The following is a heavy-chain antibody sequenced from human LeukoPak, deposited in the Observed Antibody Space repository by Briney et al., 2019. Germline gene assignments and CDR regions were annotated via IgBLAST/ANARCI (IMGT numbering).Heavy chain of an antibody. CDR3: ARDRAAGTLDF. V-gene: IGHV4-59*01. Sequence: PSETLTLTCTVSSGSIIGYYWAWIRQPPGKGLDWIGYIQYSGTTEYNPSLASRATISVDTAKGQFSVNLRSVTAADTAVYYCARDRAAGTLDFWGQGTVVTVSS. CDR2: IQYSGTT. CDR1: SGSIIGYY. D-gene: IGHD6-13*01. J-gene: IGHJ4*02.